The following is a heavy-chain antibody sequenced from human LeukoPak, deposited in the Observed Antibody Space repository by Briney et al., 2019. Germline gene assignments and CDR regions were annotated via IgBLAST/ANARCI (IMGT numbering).Heavy chain of an antibody. CDR1: GFTFSSYA. V-gene: IGHV3-23*01. CDR2: ISGSGGNT. Sequence: GGSLRLSCAASGFTFSSYAMSWVRQAPGKGLEWVSGISGSGGNTYNTDSVRGRFTVSRDNSKNTVYLQMNSLRAEDAAVYYCARLAWLDRNFDYWGQGTLVTVSS. CDR3: ARLAWLDRNFDY. D-gene: IGHD6-19*01. J-gene: IGHJ4*02.